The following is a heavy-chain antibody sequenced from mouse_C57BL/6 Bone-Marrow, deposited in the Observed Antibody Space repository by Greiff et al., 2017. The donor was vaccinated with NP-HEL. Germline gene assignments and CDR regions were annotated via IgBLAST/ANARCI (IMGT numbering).Heavy chain of an antibody. J-gene: IGHJ1*03. Sequence: EVQLQQSGTVLARPGASVKMSCKTSGYTFTSYWMHWVKQRPGQGLEWIGAIYPGNSDTSYNQKFKGKAKLTAVTSASTAYMELSSLTNEDSAVYYCTKRAITTVVGGYWYFDVWGTGTTVTVSS. CDR1: GYTFTSYW. CDR2: IYPGNSDT. D-gene: IGHD1-1*01. CDR3: TKRAITTVVGGYWYFDV. V-gene: IGHV1-5*01.